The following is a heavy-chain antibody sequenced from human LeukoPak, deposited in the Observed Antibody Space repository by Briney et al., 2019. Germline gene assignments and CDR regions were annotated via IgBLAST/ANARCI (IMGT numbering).Heavy chain of an antibody. V-gene: IGHV3-48*02. CDR1: GFTFSSYS. J-gene: IGHJ4*02. CDR2: ISSSSSTI. D-gene: IGHD3-22*01. CDR3: ARAHMYYYDSSGCYLPD. Sequence: PGGSLRLSCAASGFTFSSYSMNWVRQAPGKGLEWVSYISSSSSTIYYADSVKGRFTISRDNAKNSLYLQMNSLRDEDTAVYYCARAHMYYYDSSGCYLPDWGQGTLVTVSS.